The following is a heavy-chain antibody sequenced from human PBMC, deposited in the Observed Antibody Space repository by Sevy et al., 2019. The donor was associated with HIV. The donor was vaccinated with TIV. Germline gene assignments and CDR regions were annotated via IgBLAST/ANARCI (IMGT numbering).Heavy chain of an antibody. CDR2: IRNRPNSYTT. Sequence: GGSLRLSCAASGFTFSDHYVDWVRQAPGKGLEWVGRIRNRPNSYTTEYAASVKGRFTISRDGSRYSVYLQMNSLKTQDSAVYYCVRGPNCGVGGCQQISPYCLDVWGKGATVTVSS. D-gene: IGHD2-15*01. CDR3: VRGPNCGVGGCQQISPYCLDV. V-gene: IGHV3-72*01. J-gene: IGHJ6*03. CDR1: GFTFSDHY.